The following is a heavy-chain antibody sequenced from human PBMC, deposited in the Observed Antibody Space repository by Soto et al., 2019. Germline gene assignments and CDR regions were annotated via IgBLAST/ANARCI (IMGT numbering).Heavy chain of an antibody. CDR2: INGRSNYK. CDR1: GFRFSTYN. Sequence: PAASLRLSCATSGFRFSTYNMNWVLQATGKGLEWVSSINGRSNYKYYTDSVKGRFAISRDNSKNTLYLQMDSLRIEDTAVHYCVKDMPLFGPNLYYHYGIDVWGQGTTVTVSS. V-gene: IGHV3-21*01. CDR3: VKDMPLFGPNLYYHYGIDV. D-gene: IGHD3-3*01. J-gene: IGHJ6*02.